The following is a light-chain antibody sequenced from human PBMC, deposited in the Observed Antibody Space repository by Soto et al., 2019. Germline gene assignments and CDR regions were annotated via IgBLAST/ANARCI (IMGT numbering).Light chain of an antibody. CDR3: SSFTSSTTRV. Sequence: QSALTQPASVSGSPGQSITISCTGTISDVGGYKYVSWYQQHPGKAPKLIICEVSNRPSGVSNRFSGSKSGNTASLTISRLQAEDEADYYCSSFTSSTTRVFGTGTKVTVL. CDR2: EVS. CDR1: ISDVGGYKY. J-gene: IGLJ1*01. V-gene: IGLV2-14*01.